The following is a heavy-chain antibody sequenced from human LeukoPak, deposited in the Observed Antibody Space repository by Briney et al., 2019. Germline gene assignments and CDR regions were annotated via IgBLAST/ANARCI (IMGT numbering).Heavy chain of an antibody. V-gene: IGHV4-39*01. CDR2: IYYSGST. CDR1: GGSISSSSYY. D-gene: IGHD3/OR15-3a*01. Sequence: SETLSLTCTVSGGSISSSSYYWGWIRQPPGKGLVWIGSIYYSGSTYYNPSLKSRVTISVDTSKNQFSLKLSSVTAADTAVYYCARPRGEDFWTVMGAFDIWGQGTMVTVSS. J-gene: IGHJ3*02. CDR3: ARPRGEDFWTVMGAFDI.